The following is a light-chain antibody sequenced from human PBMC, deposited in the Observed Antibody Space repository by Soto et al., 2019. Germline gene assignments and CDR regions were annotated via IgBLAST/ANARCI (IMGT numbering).Light chain of an antibody. J-gene: IGLJ1*01. CDR2: DVS. CDR1: SSDVGGYNY. V-gene: IGLV2-14*01. Sequence: QSALTQPASVSGSPGQSITISCTGTSSDVGGYNYVSWYQQHPGKAPKFMIYDVSNRPSGVSTRFSGSKSGNTASLSISGLQAEDEADYYCSSYTSSSSLYVFGTGTKVTVL. CDR3: SSYTSSSSLYV.